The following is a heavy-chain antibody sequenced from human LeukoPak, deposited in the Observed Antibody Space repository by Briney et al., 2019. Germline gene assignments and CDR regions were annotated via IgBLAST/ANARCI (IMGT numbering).Heavy chain of an antibody. CDR2: ISGSGGGT. V-gene: IGHV3-23*01. D-gene: IGHD1-26*01. Sequence: PGGSLRLSCAASGFTFTNYAMNWVRQAPGKGLEWVSAISGSGGGTYYADSVKGRFTISRDDSRNTLYLQMNSLRGDDTAVYYCAKDVGKWESLHFFDYWGQGTLVTVSS. CDR1: GFTFTNYA. CDR3: AKDVGKWESLHFFDY. J-gene: IGHJ4*02.